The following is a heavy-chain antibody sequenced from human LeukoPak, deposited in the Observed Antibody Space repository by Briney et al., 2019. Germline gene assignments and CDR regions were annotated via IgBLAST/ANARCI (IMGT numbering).Heavy chain of an antibody. D-gene: IGHD3-3*01. J-gene: IGHJ6*03. CDR2: IYHSGST. Sequence: ASETLSLTCAVSGGSISSSNWWSWVRQPPGQGLEWIGEIYHSGSTNYNPSLKSRVTISVDKSKNQFSLKLSSVTAADTAVYYCARDGRFLEWLLPPPYYMDVWGKGTTVTVSS. CDR1: GGSISSSNW. CDR3: ARDGRFLEWLLPPPYYMDV. V-gene: IGHV4-4*02.